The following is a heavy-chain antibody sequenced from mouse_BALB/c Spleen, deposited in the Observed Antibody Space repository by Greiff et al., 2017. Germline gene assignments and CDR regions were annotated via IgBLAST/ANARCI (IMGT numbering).Heavy chain of an antibody. CDR3: ARGYGKRYFDV. J-gene: IGHJ1*01. CDR1: GFTFSSFG. Sequence: EVKLVESGGGLVQPGGYRKLSCAASGFTFSSFGMHWVRQAPEKGLEWVAYISSGSSTIYYADTVKGRFTISRDNPKNTLFLQMTSLRSEDTAMYYCARGYGKRYFDVWGAGTTVTVSS. D-gene: IGHD2-10*02. V-gene: IGHV5-17*02. CDR2: ISSGSSTI.